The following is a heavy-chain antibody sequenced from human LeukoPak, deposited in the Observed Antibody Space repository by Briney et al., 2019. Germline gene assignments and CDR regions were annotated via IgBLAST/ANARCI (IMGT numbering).Heavy chain of an antibody. D-gene: IGHD4-23*01. Sequence: SETLSLTCTVSGGSISSYYWSWIRQPAGKGLEWIGRIYTSGSTNYNPSLKSRVTISVDTSKNQFSLKLSSVTAADTAVYYCASSLATVVTQWVFDYWGQGTLVTVSS. CDR1: GGSISSYY. J-gene: IGHJ4*02. CDR2: IYTSGST. V-gene: IGHV4-4*07. CDR3: ASSLATVVTQWVFDY.